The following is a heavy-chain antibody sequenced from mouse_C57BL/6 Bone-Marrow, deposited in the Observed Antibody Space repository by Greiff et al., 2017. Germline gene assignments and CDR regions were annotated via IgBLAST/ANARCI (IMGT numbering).Heavy chain of an antibody. J-gene: IGHJ3*01. D-gene: IGHD2-4*01. Sequence: EVQLQESVAELVRPGASVKLSCTASGFNIKNTYMYWVKQRPEQGLEWIGRIDPANGNTKYAPKFPGQATITADTSSNTAYLQLSCLTSEDTAIYYCALDYPWFAYWGQGTLVTVSA. CDR2: IDPANGNT. V-gene: IGHV14-3*01. CDR3: ALDYPWFAY. CDR1: GFNIKNTY.